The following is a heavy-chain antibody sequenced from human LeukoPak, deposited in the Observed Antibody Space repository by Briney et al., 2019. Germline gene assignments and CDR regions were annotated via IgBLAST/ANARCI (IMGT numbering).Heavy chain of an antibody. Sequence: GGSLRLSCAASGFTFSSYAMSWVRRAPGKGLEWVAVIWYDGSNKYYADSVKGRFTISRDNSKNTLYLQMNSLRAEDTAVYYCASSYGSGRDYWGQGTLVTVSS. CDR2: IWYDGSNK. J-gene: IGHJ4*02. CDR1: GFTFSSYA. V-gene: IGHV3-33*08. CDR3: ASSYGSGRDY. D-gene: IGHD3-10*01.